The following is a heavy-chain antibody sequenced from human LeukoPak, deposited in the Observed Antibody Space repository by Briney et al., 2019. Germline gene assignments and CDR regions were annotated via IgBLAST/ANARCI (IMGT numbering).Heavy chain of an antibody. J-gene: IGHJ4*02. CDR2: IIPIFGTA. V-gene: IGHV1-69*05. CDR3: ARGLGYCSSTSCYSPFDY. CDR1: GGTFISYA. Sequence: GASVKVSCKASGGTFISYAISWVRQAPGQGLEWMGGIIPIFGTANYAQKFQGRVTITTDESTSTAYMELSSLRSEDTAVYYCARGLGYCSSTSCYSPFDYWGQGTLVTVSS. D-gene: IGHD2-2*02.